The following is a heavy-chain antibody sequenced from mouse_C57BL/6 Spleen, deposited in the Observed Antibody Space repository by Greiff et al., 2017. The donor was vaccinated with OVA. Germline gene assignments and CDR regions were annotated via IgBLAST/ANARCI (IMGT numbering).Heavy chain of an antibody. CDR2: IWSGGST. CDR3: ARNRDGYYEGAMDY. Sequence: VQLVESGPGLVQPSQSLSITCTVSGFSLTSYGVHWVRQSPGKGLEWLGVIWSGGSTDYNAAFISRLSISKDNSKSQVFFKMNSLQADDTAIYYCARNRDGYYEGAMDYWGQGTSVTVSS. CDR1: GFSLTSYG. J-gene: IGHJ4*01. D-gene: IGHD2-3*01. V-gene: IGHV2-2*01.